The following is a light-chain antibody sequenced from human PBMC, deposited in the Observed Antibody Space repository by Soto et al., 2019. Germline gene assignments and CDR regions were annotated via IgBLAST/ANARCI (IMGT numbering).Light chain of an antibody. V-gene: IGKV3-15*01. CDR3: QQYKNWPPLT. J-gene: IGKJ4*01. Sequence: EIVMTQSPATLSVSPGERATLSCRASRSVSYNLAWYQQKPGQGPRLLIYGAFTRATGIPARFSGSGSGTEFTLTISSLQSEDFGVYYCQQYKNWPPLTFGGGTKVEIK. CDR1: RSVSYN. CDR2: GAF.